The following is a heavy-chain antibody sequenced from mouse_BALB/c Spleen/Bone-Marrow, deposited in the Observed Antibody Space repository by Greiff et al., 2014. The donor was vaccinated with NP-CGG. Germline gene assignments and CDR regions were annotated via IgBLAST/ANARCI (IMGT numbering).Heavy chain of an antibody. J-gene: IGHJ2*01. CDR2: IDPSDTYT. CDR1: GYTFTSYC. V-gene: IGHV1S127*01. Sequence: VQLQQSGAELVKPGASVKMSCKASGYTFTSYCMHWVKQRPGHGLEWIGTIDPSDTYTNYNHKLKGKATLTVDTSSSTAYMQRSSLTAEDSVVYYSTRDDYGYWGQGTTLTVSS. D-gene: IGHD2-4*01. CDR3: TRDDYGY.